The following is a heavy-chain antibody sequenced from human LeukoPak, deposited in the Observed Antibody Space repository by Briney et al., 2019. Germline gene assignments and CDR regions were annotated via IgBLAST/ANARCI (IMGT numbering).Heavy chain of an antibody. Sequence: SETLSLTGTVSGDSISSGGSYWSWTRQHPGEGLEWTGYIYYSGTTNYNPSPKSRVTISVDTSKNQFSLKLSSVTAADTAVYDCAREACSSTSCYAGYYYGMDVWAQGTTVNVSS. CDR2: IYYSGTT. J-gene: IGHJ6*02. CDR1: GDSISSGGSY. D-gene: IGHD2-2*01. CDR3: AREACSSTSCYAGYYYGMDV. V-gene: IGHV4-31*03.